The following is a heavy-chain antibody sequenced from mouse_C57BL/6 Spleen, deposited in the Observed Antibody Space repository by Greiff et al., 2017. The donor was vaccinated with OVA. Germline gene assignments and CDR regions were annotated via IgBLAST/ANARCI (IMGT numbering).Heavy chain of an antibody. CDR3: ARGEGFFDY. CDR1: GYAFSSSW. V-gene: IGHV1-82*01. CDR2: IYPGDGDT. D-gene: IGHD3-3*01. J-gene: IGHJ2*01. Sequence: VQLQQSGPELVKPGASVKISCKASGYAFSSSWMNWVKQRPGTGLEWIGRIYPGDGDTNYNGKFKGNATLTADKSSSAAYMQLSSLTSEDSAVYFCARGEGFFDYWGQGTTLTVSS.